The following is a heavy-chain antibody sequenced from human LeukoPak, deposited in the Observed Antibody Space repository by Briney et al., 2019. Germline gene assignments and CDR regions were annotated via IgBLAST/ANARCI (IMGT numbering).Heavy chain of an antibody. Sequence: GASVKVSCKASGYTFTSYYIHWVRQAPGQGLEWMGIIYPGGGSTSYAQKFQGRVTMTRDTSISTAYMELSRLRSDDTAVYYCAPEGGSYGAFDIWGQGTMVTVSS. V-gene: IGHV1-46*01. CDR2: IYPGGGST. D-gene: IGHD1-26*01. CDR3: APEGGSYGAFDI. CDR1: GYTFTSYY. J-gene: IGHJ3*02.